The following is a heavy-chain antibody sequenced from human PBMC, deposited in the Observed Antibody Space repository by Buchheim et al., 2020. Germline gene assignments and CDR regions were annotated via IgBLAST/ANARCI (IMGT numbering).Heavy chain of an antibody. J-gene: IGHJ4*02. Sequence: EVQLLQSGGGLVQPGGSLRLSCAASGFTFSSYAMTWVRQAPGKGLEWVSPISGSGGSTYYADSVKGRFTISRDNSKNTLYLQMNSLRAEDTAVYYCAKVARGSGWYAEYLPGYFDYWGQGTL. V-gene: IGHV3-23*01. CDR3: AKVARGSGWYAEYLPGYFDY. D-gene: IGHD6-19*01. CDR1: GFTFSSYA. CDR2: ISGSGGST.